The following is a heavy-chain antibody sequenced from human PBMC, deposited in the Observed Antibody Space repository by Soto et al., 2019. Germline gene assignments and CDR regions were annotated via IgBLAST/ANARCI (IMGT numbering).Heavy chain of an antibody. CDR2: TYYRSKWYS. CDR1: GDSVSSNNAA. J-gene: IGHJ4*02. D-gene: IGHD2-15*01. V-gene: IGHV6-1*01. CDR3: TRAGYCSGGSCLRHYFDY. Sequence: SQTLSLTCDISGDSVSSNNAAWNWIRQSPSRGLEWLGRTYYRSKWYSVYAPSVKSRATIKPDTSKNQFSLQLNSVTPEDTAVYYCTRAGYCSGGSCLRHYFDYWGQGTLVTVSS.